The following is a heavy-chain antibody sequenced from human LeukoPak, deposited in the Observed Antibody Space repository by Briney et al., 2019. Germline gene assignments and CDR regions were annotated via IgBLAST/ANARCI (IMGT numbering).Heavy chain of an antibody. CDR2: ISWNSGSI. J-gene: IGHJ3*02. Sequence: SGFXXXDYAMHWVRHAPGKGLEWVSGISWNSGSIGYADSVKGRFTISRDNAKNSLYLQMNSLRAEDTAVYYCARKWLDAFDIWGQGTMVTVSS. D-gene: IGHD6-19*01. CDR3: ARKWLDAFDI. V-gene: IGHV3-9*01. CDR1: GFXXXDYA.